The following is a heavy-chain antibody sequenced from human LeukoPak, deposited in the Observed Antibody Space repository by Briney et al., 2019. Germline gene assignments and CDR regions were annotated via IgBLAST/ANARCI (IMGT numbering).Heavy chain of an antibody. CDR3: ARGTGTTVDY. CDR1: GGSISSGGYY. J-gene: IGHJ4*02. V-gene: IGHV4-30-2*01. CDR2: IYHSGST. Sequence: PSETLSLTCTVSGGSISSGGYYWSWIRQPPGKGLEWIGYIYHSGSTYYNPSLKSRVTISVDRSKNQFSLKLSSVTAADTAVYYCARGTGTTVDYWGQGTLVTVSS. D-gene: IGHD1-7*01.